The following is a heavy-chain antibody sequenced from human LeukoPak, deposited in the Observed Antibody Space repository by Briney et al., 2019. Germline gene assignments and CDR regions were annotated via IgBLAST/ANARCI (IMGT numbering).Heavy chain of an antibody. Sequence: PGGSLRLSCAASGFTFSSYSMNWVRQAPGKGLEWVSAISGSGGSTYYADSVKGRFTISRDNSKNTLYLQMNSLRAEDTAVYYCAKELAAYRGGDCVDWFDPWGQGTLVTVSS. D-gene: IGHD2-21*02. J-gene: IGHJ5*02. CDR3: AKELAAYRGGDCVDWFDP. CDR2: ISGSGGST. V-gene: IGHV3-23*01. CDR1: GFTFSSYS.